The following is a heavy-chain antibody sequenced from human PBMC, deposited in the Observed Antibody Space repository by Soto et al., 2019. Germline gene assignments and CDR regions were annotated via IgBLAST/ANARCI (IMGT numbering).Heavy chain of an antibody. D-gene: IGHD1-26*01. J-gene: IGHJ4*02. V-gene: IGHV4-34*01. Sequence: PSETLSLTCAVYGGSFSGYYWSWIRQPPGKGLEWIGEINHSGSTNYNPSLKSRVTISVDTSKNQFSLKLSSVTAADTAVYYCARRSGSYFFYFDYWGQGXLVTVYS. CDR1: GGSFSGYY. CDR3: ARRSGSYFFYFDY. CDR2: INHSGST.